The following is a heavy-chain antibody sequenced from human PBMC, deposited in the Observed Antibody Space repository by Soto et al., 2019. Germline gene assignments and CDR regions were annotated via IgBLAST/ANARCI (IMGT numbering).Heavy chain of an antibody. CDR2: TFVTGAT. J-gene: IGHJ6*02. CDR3: ARGRSDSAGSSFGRRMDV. V-gene: IGHV4-61*01. Sequence: QVQLQESGPGLVKSSETLSLICFVSGEALGSGQSYWNWIRQAPGKGLEWIGQTFVTGATKYSASLKSRVPTSVDTSKSQISLTLSSVTAADSATYFCARGRSDSAGSSFGRRMDVWGQGTTVTVSS. D-gene: IGHD3-10*01. CDR1: GEALGSGQSY.